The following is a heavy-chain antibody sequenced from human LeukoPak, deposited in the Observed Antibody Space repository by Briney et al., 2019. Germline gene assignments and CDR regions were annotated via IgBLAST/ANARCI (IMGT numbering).Heavy chain of an antibody. V-gene: IGHV4-59*01. Sequence: SETPSLTCTVSGVSISIYYWSWIRQPPGKGLEWIGYIYNSESTYYNPSLKSRVTISLDTSKNQFSLRLNSVTAADTAVYYCARVKGSNWFDPWGQGTLVTASS. CDR1: GVSISIYY. J-gene: IGHJ5*02. D-gene: IGHD6-6*01. CDR2: IYNSEST. CDR3: ARVKGSNWFDP.